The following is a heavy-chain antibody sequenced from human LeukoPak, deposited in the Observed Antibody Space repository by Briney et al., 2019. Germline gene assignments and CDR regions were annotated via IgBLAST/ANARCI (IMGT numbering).Heavy chain of an antibody. D-gene: IGHD6-13*01. J-gene: IGHJ5*02. CDR2: INTNTGSP. V-gene: IGHV7-4-1*02. CDR3: ASHPRPYSSSCNWFDP. CDR1: GYTFISYA. Sequence: ASVKVSCKASGYTFISYAMYWVRQAPGQGLEWMGWINTNTGSPTYAQGFTGRFVFSLDTSLSTAYLQVSSLKAEDTAGYYCASHPRPYSSSCNWFDPWGQGTLATVSS.